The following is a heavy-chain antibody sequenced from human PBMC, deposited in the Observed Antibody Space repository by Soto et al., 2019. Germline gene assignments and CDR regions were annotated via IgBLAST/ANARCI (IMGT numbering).Heavy chain of an antibody. CDR3: ARGLRYFDWLSHPNYFDY. D-gene: IGHD3-9*01. Sequence: PSETLSLTCTVSGGSISSGGYYWSWIRQHPGKGLEWIGYIYNSGSTYYNPSLKSRITISVNTSKNQFSLKLSFVTAADTAVYYCARGLRYFDWLSHPNYFDYWGQGTLVTVSS. J-gene: IGHJ4*02. CDR2: IYNSGST. CDR1: GGSISSGGYY. V-gene: IGHV4-31*03.